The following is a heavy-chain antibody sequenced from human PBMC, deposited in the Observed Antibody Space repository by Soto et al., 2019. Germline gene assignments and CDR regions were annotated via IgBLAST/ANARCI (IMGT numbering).Heavy chain of an antibody. J-gene: IGHJ6*02. V-gene: IGHV3-74*01. Sequence: GGSLILSCAASGFTFSSYWMHWVRQAPGKGLVWVSRINSDGSSTTYADSVKGRFTISRDNAKNTLYLQMNSLRAEDTAVYYCAREPVIAAAGGGMDVWGQGTTVTVSS. D-gene: IGHD6-13*01. CDR2: INSDGSST. CDR3: AREPVIAAAGGGMDV. CDR1: GFTFSSYW.